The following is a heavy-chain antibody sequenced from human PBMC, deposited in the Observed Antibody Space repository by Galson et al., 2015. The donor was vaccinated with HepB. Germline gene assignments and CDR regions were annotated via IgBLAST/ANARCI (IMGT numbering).Heavy chain of an antibody. V-gene: IGHV3-23*01. J-gene: IGHJ4*02. CDR2: ITDNGGTT. D-gene: IGHD3-10*01. Sequence: SLRLSCAVSGSTFSDFAMTWVRQAPGKGLEWVSGITDNGGTTYYADSVKGRFTISRDNSKNTLYLQMNSLRAEDTAVYYCAKTKGQLRDYWGQGTLVTVSS. CDR3: AKTKGQLRDY. CDR1: GSTFSDFA.